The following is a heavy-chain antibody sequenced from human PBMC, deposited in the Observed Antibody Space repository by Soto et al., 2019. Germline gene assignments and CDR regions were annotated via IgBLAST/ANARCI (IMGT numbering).Heavy chain of an antibody. J-gene: IGHJ3*02. CDR2: IRNDGSDK. V-gene: IGHV3-33*01. CDR3: ARAPRMAPFDI. Sequence: GGSLRLSCAASGFIFSPYGIHGVRQAPGKGLEWVALIRNDGSDKYYAESVTGRFTISRDNSKNTVYLQMNSLRAEDTALYFCARAPRMAPFDIWGQGTMVTVSS. CDR1: GFIFSPYG.